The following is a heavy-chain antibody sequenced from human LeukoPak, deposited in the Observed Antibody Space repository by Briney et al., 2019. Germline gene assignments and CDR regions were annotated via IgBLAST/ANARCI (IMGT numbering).Heavy chain of an antibody. J-gene: IGHJ4*02. CDR2: IIPIFGTA. CDR3: ARKLGYCSGGSCYLCDY. CDR1: GGTFSSYA. V-gene: IGHV1-69*13. D-gene: IGHD2-15*01. Sequence: SVKVSCKASGGTFSSYAISWVRQAPGQGLEWMGGIIPIFGTANYAQKFQGRVTITADESTSTAYMELSSLRSEDTAVYYCARKLGYCSGGSCYLCDYWGQGTLVTVSS.